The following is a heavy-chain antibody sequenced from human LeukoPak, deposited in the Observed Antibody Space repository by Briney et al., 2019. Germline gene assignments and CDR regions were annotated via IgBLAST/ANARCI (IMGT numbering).Heavy chain of an antibody. Sequence: PGGSLRLSCAASGFTFSSYAMSWVRQAPRAGLEWVSTSNIYGATTFYADSVKSRLTVSRDNSSNTLFLHMNSPGTAAEAVFYSVRLHYGAGTDNWFDPWGQGTLVTVSS. CDR3: VRLHYGAGTDNWFDP. J-gene: IGHJ5*02. CDR1: GFTFSSYA. V-gene: IGHV3-23*01. D-gene: IGHD3-10*01. CDR2: SNIYGATT.